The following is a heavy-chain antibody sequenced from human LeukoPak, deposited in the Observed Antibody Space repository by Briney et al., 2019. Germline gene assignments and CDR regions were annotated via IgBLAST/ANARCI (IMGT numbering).Heavy chain of an antibody. V-gene: IGHV1-2*02. D-gene: IGHD4-17*01. CDR1: GYTSTGYY. J-gene: IGHJ3*02. CDR2: INPNSGGT. Sequence: GASVKVSCKASGYTSTGYYMHWVRQAPGQGLEWMGWINPNSGGTNYAQKFQGRVTMTRDTSISTAYMELSRLRSDDTAVYYCARVWKDYGEMNAFDIWGQGTMVTVSS. CDR3: ARVWKDYGEMNAFDI.